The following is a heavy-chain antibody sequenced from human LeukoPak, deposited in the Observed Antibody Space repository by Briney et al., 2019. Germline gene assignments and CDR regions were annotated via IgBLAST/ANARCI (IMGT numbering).Heavy chain of an antibody. CDR3: ARAPYCGGDCSPDY. V-gene: IGHV3-21*01. CDR1: GFTFTSYW. J-gene: IGHJ4*02. CDR2: ISSSSSYI. D-gene: IGHD2-21*02. Sequence: GGSLRLSCAASGFTFTSYWMKWVRQAPGKGLEWVSSISSSSSYIYYADSVKGRFTISRDNAKNSLYLQMNSLRAEDTAVYYCARAPYCGGDCSPDYWGQGTLVTVSS.